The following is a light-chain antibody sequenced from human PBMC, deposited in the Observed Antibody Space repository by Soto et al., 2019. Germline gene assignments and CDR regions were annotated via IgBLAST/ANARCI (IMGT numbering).Light chain of an antibody. J-gene: IGLJ2*01. CDR1: ISNIGSNT. CDR3: AAWDDSLNGVV. CDR2: GNN. V-gene: IGLV1-44*01. Sequence: QSVLTQPPSASGTPGQRVTISCSGSISNIGSNTVNWYQQLPGTAPKLLIYGNNQRPSGVPDRISGAKSGTSVSLAISGLQSDDEADYYCAAWDDSLNGVVFGGGTQLTVL.